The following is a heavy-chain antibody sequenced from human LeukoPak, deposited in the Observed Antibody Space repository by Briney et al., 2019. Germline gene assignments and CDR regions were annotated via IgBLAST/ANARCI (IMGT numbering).Heavy chain of an antibody. CDR2: IYYSGST. D-gene: IGHD3-22*01. CDR3: ARPMTTIYYDNRGGDAFDI. V-gene: IGHV4-61*01. CDR1: GGSVSSGNYY. Sequence: SETLSLTCTVSGGSVSSGNYYWSWIRQPPGKGLEWIGYIYYSGSTNYNPSLKSRVTTSRDSSKNQFSLKLSSVTAADTAVYYCARPMTTIYYDNRGGDAFDIWGQGTMVTVSS. J-gene: IGHJ3*02.